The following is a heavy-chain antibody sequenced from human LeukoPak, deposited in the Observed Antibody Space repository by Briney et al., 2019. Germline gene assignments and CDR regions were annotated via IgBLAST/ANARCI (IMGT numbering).Heavy chain of an antibody. J-gene: IGHJ4*02. Sequence: HPGGALRLSCAASGFTFSGYAMSWVRQAPGKGLEWVEHIKARANSPYYADSVKGRFTISRDNAENTLHLQMSGLRADDTAVYYCAKESWFGEPSLDHWGQGALVTVSA. CDR3: AKESWFGEPSLDH. V-gene: IGHV3-23*01. CDR1: GFTFSGYA. D-gene: IGHD3-10*01. CDR2: IKARANSP.